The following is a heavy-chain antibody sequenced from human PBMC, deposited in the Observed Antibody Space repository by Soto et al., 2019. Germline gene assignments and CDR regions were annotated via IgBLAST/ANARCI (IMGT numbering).Heavy chain of an antibody. J-gene: IGHJ4*02. D-gene: IGHD3-10*01. Sequence: QVQLVESGGGVVQPGRSLRLSSAASGFTFSSYAMHWVRQAPGKGLEWVAVISYDGSNKYYADSVKGRFTISRDNSKNTLYLQMNSLRAEDTAVYYCAREEKPDAGGYFDYWGQGTLVTVSS. CDR2: ISYDGSNK. V-gene: IGHV3-30-3*01. CDR3: AREEKPDAGGYFDY. CDR1: GFTFSSYA.